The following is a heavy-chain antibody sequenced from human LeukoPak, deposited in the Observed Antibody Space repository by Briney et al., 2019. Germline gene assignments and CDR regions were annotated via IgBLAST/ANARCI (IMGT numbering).Heavy chain of an antibody. Sequence: SETLSLTCTVSGYSISSGYYWGWIRQPPGKGLEWIGSIYHSGSTYYNPSLKSRVTISVDTSKNQFSLKLSSVTAADTAVYYCARTIFGVPDAFAIWGQGTMVTVSS. J-gene: IGHJ3*02. CDR3: ARTIFGVPDAFAI. D-gene: IGHD3-3*01. CDR2: IYHSGST. V-gene: IGHV4-38-2*02. CDR1: GYSISSGYY.